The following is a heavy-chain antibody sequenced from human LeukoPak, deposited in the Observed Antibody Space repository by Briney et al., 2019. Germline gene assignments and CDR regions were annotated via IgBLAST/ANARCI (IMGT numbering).Heavy chain of an antibody. Sequence: SETLSLTCAVSGGSISRGGYSWSWIRQPPGKGLEWIGYFYYSGSTYYNPSLKSRVTMSVDTSKNQFSLKLSSVTAADTAVYYCARDGGFDDAFDIWGQGTMVTVPS. J-gene: IGHJ3*02. CDR3: ARDGGFDDAFDI. V-gene: IGHV4-30-4*07. CDR1: GGSISRGGYS. D-gene: IGHD3-10*01. CDR2: FYYSGST.